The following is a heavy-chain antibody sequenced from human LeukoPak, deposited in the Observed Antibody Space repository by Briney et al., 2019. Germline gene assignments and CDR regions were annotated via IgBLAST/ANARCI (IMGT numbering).Heavy chain of an antibody. Sequence: PGGSLRLSCAASGFTFSSYWMSWVRQAPGKGLEWVANIKQDGSEKYYVDSVKGRFTISRDNAKNSLYLQMNSLRAEDTAVYYSARVFPVDAATADYYYYYMDVWGKGTTVTISS. J-gene: IGHJ6*03. D-gene: IGHD5-18*01. CDR3: ARVFPVDAATADYYYYYMDV. V-gene: IGHV3-7*01. CDR1: GFTFSSYW. CDR2: IKQDGSEK.